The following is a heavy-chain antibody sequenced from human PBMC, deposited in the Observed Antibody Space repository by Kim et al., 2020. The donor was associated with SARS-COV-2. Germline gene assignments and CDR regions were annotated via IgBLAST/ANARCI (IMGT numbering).Heavy chain of an antibody. CDR3: AADPSGEQDGSGSYYAFDI. Sequence: SVKVSCKASGFTFTSSAVQWVRQARGQRLEWIGWIVVGSGNTNYAQKFQERVTITRDMSTSTAYMELSSLRSEDTAVYYCAADPSGEQDGSGSYYAFDIWGQGTMVTVSS. CDR2: IVVGSGNT. CDR1: GFTFTSSA. D-gene: IGHD3-10*01. J-gene: IGHJ3*02. V-gene: IGHV1-58*01.